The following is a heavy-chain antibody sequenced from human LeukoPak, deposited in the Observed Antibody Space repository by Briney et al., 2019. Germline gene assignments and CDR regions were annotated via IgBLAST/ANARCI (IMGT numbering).Heavy chain of an antibody. CDR1: GGSISSSSYY. CDR3: ARSTRGHYYDSSGYPDFDL. J-gene: IGHJ2*01. CDR2: IYYSGST. D-gene: IGHD3-22*01. Sequence: SETLSLTCTVSGGSISSSSYYWGWIRQPPGKGLEWIGSIYYSGSTYYNPSLKSRVTISVDRSKNQFSLKLSSVTAADTAVYYCARSTRGHYYDSSGYPDFDLWGRGTLVTVSS. V-gene: IGHV4-39*07.